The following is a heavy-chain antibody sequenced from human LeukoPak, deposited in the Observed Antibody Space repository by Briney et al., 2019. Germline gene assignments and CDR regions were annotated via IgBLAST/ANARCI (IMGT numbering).Heavy chain of an antibody. CDR3: AKDYDFWSGYTPHYFDY. Sequence: PGGSLRLSCAASGFTFSSYAMSWVRQAPGKGLEWVSAISGSGGSTYYADSVKGRFTISRDNSKNTLYLQMNSLRAEDTAVYYCAKDYDFWSGYTPHYFDYWGQGTLVTVSS. V-gene: IGHV3-23*01. D-gene: IGHD3-3*01. CDR1: GFTFSSYA. CDR2: ISGSGGST. J-gene: IGHJ4*02.